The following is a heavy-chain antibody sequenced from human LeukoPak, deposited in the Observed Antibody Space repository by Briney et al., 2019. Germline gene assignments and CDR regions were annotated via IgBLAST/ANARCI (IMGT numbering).Heavy chain of an antibody. D-gene: IGHD3-22*01. CDR1: GFTFSSYW. CDR2: INSDGSST. CDR3: ARVDDSLVAFDI. V-gene: IGHV3-74*01. J-gene: IGHJ3*02. Sequence: GGSLLLSSAASGFTFSSYWMHWVRTAPGKGLVWVSRINSDGSSTNYADSVKGRFTISRDNAKNTPYLQMNSLRAEDTAVYYCARVDDSLVAFDIWGQGTMVTVSS.